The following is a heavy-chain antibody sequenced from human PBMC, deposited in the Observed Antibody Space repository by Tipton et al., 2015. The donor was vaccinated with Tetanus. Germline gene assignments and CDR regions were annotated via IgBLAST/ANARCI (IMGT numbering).Heavy chain of an antibody. V-gene: IGHV5-51*01. CDR1: GYIFNNYW. Sequence: VQLVQSGGEVKKPGESLKISCKGSGYIFNNYWIGWVRQKPGKGLEWMGIIYPGDSDTRYSPSFPGQVTISVDKSISTAYLQWSTLKASDTSMFYCARAHCTDGVCNFDSWGQGALVTVAS. J-gene: IGHJ4*02. D-gene: IGHD2-8*01. CDR3: ARAHCTDGVCNFDS. CDR2: IYPGDSDT.